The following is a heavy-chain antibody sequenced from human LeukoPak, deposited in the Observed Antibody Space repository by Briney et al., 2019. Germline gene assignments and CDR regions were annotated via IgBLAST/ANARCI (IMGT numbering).Heavy chain of an antibody. J-gene: IGHJ4*02. V-gene: IGHV3-43*02. Sequence: PGGSLRLSCAASGFTFDDYAMNWVRQAPGMGLEWVSLISGHSDYTYYADSVKGRFTISRDNSKNSLYLQMNTLRTEDNALYYCAKRHGSRTGDFEYWGQGTLVTVSS. CDR1: GFTFDDYA. CDR2: ISGHSDYT. D-gene: IGHD3-10*01. CDR3: AKRHGSRTGDFEY.